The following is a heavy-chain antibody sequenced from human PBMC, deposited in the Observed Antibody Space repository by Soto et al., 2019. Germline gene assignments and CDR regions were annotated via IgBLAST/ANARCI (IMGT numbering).Heavy chain of an antibody. D-gene: IGHD3-16*01. CDR2: INAGNGNT. Sequence: ASVKVSCKASGYTFSNYAMHWVRQAPGQRLEWMGWINAGNGNTKYSQKFQGRVTITRDTSASTAYMELNSLRAEDTAVYYCAKDRGSGPDNWGQGTLVTVSS. CDR3: AKDRGSGPDN. V-gene: IGHV1-3*01. CDR1: GYTFSNYA. J-gene: IGHJ4*02.